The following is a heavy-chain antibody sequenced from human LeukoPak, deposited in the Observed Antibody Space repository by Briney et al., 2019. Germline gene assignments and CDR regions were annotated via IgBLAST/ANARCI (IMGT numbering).Heavy chain of an antibody. CDR2: NIPIFGTA. D-gene: IGHD6-6*01. V-gene: IGHV1-69*01. J-gene: IGHJ4*02. Sequence: SVKVSCKASGGTFSSYAISWVRQAPGQGLEWMGGNIPIFGTANYAQKFQGRVTITADESTSTAYMELSSLRSEDTAVYYCARDSTSSSAFDYWGQGTLVTVSS. CDR3: ARDSTSSSAFDY. CDR1: GGTFSSYA.